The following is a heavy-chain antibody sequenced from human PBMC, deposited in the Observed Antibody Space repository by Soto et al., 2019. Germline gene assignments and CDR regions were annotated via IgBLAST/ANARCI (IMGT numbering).Heavy chain of an antibody. V-gene: IGHV4-4*07. CDR2: IFSSGST. J-gene: IGHJ4*02. D-gene: IGHD5-12*01. CDR3: AREGSYSAYNFAHGIQLWSFDF. CDR1: GGSINAFY. Sequence: SETLSLTCTVSGGSINAFYWIWGLQPAGKGLEWIGRIFSSGSTSFNPSLESRVAMSVDTSKNHFSLNLSSVTAADMAVYYCAREGSYSAYNFAHGIQLWSFDFWGQGALVTVSS.